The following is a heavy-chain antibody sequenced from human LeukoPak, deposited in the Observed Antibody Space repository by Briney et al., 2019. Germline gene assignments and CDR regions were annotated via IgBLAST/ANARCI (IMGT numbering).Heavy chain of an antibody. Sequence: GGSLRLSCAAAGFTFSSYWMSWVRQAPGKGLEWVANIKQDGSEKYYVDSVKGRFTISRDNAKNSLYLQMNSLRAEDTAVYYCARDLLDYGSAFDIWGQGTMVTVSS. J-gene: IGHJ3*02. V-gene: IGHV3-7*01. CDR3: ARDLLDYGSAFDI. CDR1: GFTFSSYW. D-gene: IGHD3-10*01. CDR2: IKQDGSEK.